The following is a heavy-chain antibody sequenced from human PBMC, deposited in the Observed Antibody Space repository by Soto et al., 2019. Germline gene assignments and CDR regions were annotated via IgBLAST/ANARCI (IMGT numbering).Heavy chain of an antibody. CDR2: ISYDGSNK. D-gene: IGHD6-13*01. Sequence: GGSLRLSCAASGFTFSSYAMHWVRQAPGKGLEWVAVISYDGSNKYYADSVKGRFTISRDNSKNTLYLQMNSLRAEDMAVYYCARGGPSKIAAADYWGQGTLVTVSS. V-gene: IGHV3-30-3*01. J-gene: IGHJ4*02. CDR1: GFTFSSYA. CDR3: ARGGPSKIAAADY.